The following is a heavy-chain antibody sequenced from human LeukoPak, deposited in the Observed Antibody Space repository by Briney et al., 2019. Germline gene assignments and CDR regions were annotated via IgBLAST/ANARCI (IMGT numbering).Heavy chain of an antibody. V-gene: IGHV3-33*01. CDR3: ARTPGGCSGGSCYSGSFDY. CDR1: GFTFSSYG. D-gene: IGHD2-15*01. J-gene: IGHJ4*02. Sequence: GGSLRLSCAASGFTFSSYGMHWVRQAPGKGLEWGAVMWYDGSNKYYADSVKGRFTISRDNSKNTLYLQMNSLRAEDTAVYYCARTPGGCSGGSCYSGSFDYWGQGTLVTVSS. CDR2: MWYDGSNK.